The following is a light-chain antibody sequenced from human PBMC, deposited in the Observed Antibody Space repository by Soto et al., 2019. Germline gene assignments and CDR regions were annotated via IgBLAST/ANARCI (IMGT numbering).Light chain of an antibody. CDR1: QSVSSSY. CDR3: QQYGSSPHT. V-gene: IGKV3-20*01. J-gene: IGKJ2*01. CDR2: GAS. Sequence: EIVLTQSPGTLSLFPGERATLSCRASQSVSSSYLAWYQHKPGQAPRLLIYGASSRATGIPDRFSGSGSGTDFTLTISRLEPEEFAVYYCQQYGSSPHTFGQGTKLEIK.